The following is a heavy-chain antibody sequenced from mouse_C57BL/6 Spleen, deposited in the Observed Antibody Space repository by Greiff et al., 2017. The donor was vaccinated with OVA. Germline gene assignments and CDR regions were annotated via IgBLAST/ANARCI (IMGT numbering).Heavy chain of an antibody. D-gene: IGHD3-2*02. Sequence: VQLKQSGPELVKPGASVKISCKASGYSFTDYNMNWVKQSNGKSLEWIGVTNPNYGTTSYNQKFKGKATLTVDQSSSTAYLQLNSLTSEDSAVYYCARDSSGYGYYAMDYWGQGTSVTVSS. V-gene: IGHV1-39*01. CDR3: ARDSSGYGYYAMDY. CDR2: TNPNYGTT. J-gene: IGHJ4*01. CDR1: GYSFTDYN.